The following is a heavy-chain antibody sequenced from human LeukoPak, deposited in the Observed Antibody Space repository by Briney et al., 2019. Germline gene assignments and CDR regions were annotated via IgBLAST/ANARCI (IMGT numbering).Heavy chain of an antibody. J-gene: IGHJ4*02. CDR1: GFTFSSYW. D-gene: IGHD6-25*01. V-gene: IGHV3-7*01. CDR3: ATSAARAIES. Sequence: PGGSLRLSCAASGFTFSSYWMSWVRQAPGKGLEGVANIKQDGSEKYYVDSVRGRFTLSRDNAKNSLYLQMNSLRVEDTAVYYCATSAARAIESWGQGTLVTVSS. CDR2: IKQDGSEK.